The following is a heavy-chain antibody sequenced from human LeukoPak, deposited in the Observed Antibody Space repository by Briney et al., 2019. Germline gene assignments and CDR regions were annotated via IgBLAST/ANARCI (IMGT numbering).Heavy chain of an antibody. CDR2: IYYSGST. V-gene: IGHV4-59*01. CDR1: GGSISSYD. J-gene: IGHJ4*02. D-gene: IGHD3-10*01. CDR3: ARSPTLYFGADY. Sequence: PSETLSLTCTVSGGSISSYDWNWIRQPPGKGLEWIGYIYYSGSTNYNPSPKSRLTISVDTSKHQISLQRSSVTAADTAVYYWARSPTLYFGADYWGQGTLVTVSS.